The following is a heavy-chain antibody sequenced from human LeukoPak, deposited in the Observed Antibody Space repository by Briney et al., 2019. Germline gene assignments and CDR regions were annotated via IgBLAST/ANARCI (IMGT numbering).Heavy chain of an antibody. CDR2: ISSNGGST. CDR1: GFTFSSYA. D-gene: IGHD6-6*01. Sequence: GGSLRLSCAASGFTFSSYAMHWVRQAPGKGLEYVSAISSNGGSTYYANSVKGRFTISRDNSKNTLYLQMNSLRAEDTAVYYCARDLGKPSIAARYGMDVWGQGTTVTVSS. J-gene: IGHJ6*02. CDR3: ARDLGKPSIAARYGMDV. V-gene: IGHV3-64*01.